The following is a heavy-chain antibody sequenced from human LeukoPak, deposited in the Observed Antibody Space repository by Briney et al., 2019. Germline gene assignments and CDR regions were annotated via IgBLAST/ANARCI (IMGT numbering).Heavy chain of an antibody. D-gene: IGHD3-10*01. CDR2: ISSSSSYI. Sequence: PGGSLRLSCAASGFTFSSYSMNWVRQAPGKGLEWVSPISSSSSYIYYADSVKGRFTISRDNAQNSLYLQMNSLRAEDTAVYYCARDSSILWPHWGQGTLVTVSS. CDR1: GFTFSSYS. V-gene: IGHV3-21*01. J-gene: IGHJ4*02. CDR3: ARDSSILWPH.